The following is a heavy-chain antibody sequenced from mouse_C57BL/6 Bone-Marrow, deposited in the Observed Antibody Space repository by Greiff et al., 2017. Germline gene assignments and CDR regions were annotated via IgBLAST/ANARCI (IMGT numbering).Heavy chain of an antibody. CDR3: AITFFDY. D-gene: IGHD5-1*01. V-gene: IGHV1-80*01. J-gene: IGHJ2*01. CDR2: IYPGDGDT. CDR1: GYAFSSYW. Sequence: QVQLQQSGAELVKPGASVKISCKASGYAFSSYWMNWVKQRPGQGLEWIGQIYPGDGDTNYNGKFKGQATMTAAKSSSTAYMQLSSLSAYDASVYFCAITFFDYWGQGTTLTVSS.